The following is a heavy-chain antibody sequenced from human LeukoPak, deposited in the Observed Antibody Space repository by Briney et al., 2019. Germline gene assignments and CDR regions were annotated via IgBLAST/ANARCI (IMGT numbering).Heavy chain of an antibody. CDR3: ARQECNGGSCYSRAIWFDP. D-gene: IGHD2-15*01. CDR2: IYHTGTT. CDR1: GGSISDTSYY. V-gene: IGHV4-39*01. J-gene: IGHJ5*02. Sequence: SETLSLTCNVPGGSISDTSYYWGWIRQPPGKGLEWIGSIYHTGTTYYSPSLKSRLTISVHTSKNQFSLKLSSVTAADTAVYYCARQECNGGSCYSRAIWFDPWGQGTLVTVSS.